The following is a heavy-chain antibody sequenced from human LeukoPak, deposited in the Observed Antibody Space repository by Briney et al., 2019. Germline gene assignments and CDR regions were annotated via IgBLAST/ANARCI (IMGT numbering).Heavy chain of an antibody. D-gene: IGHD6-19*01. CDR1: GGSIHGYY. CDR2: IYYSGST. J-gene: IGHJ4*02. V-gene: IGHV4-59*08. Sequence: SETLSLTCTVSGGSIHGYYWTWVRQPPGKGLEWIGFIYYSGSTQYNPSLKSRATVLVDTSNNQLSLMLSSVTAADTAVYYCARHLRPGVAGFDYWGQGALVTVSS. CDR3: ARHLRPGVAGFDY.